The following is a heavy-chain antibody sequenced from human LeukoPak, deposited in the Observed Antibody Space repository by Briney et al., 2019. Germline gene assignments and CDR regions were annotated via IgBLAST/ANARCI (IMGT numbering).Heavy chain of an antibody. J-gene: IGHJ6*03. CDR2: IRYDGSNK. Sequence: GGSLRLSCAASGFTFSSYGMHWVRQAPGKGLEWVAVIRYDGSNKYYADSVKGRFTISRDNSKNTLYLQMNSLRAEDTAVYYCARAASIARYYYYYMDVWGKGTTVTVSS. V-gene: IGHV3-33*01. CDR1: GFTFSSYG. D-gene: IGHD6-6*01. CDR3: ARAASIARYYYYYMDV.